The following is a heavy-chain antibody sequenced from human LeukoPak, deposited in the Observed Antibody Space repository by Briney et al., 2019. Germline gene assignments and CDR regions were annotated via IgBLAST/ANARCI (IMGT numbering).Heavy chain of an antibody. V-gene: IGHV3-23*01. CDR2: ISGSGGST. J-gene: IGHJ4*02. CDR3: AKGMKYGGSSSYFDY. D-gene: IGHD6-6*01. CDR1: GFTFSSYA. Sequence: GGSLRLSCAASGFTFSSYAMSWVRQAPGKGLEWVSAISGSGGSTYYADSVKGRFTISRDNSKNTLYLQMNSLRAEDTAVYYCAKGMKYGGSSSYFDYWGQGTLVTVSS.